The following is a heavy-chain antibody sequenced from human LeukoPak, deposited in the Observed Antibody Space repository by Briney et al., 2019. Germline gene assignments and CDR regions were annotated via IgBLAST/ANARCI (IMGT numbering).Heavy chain of an antibody. D-gene: IGHD7-27*01. Sequence: SQTLSLTCAISGDSVSRDSIAWNWLRQSPSRGLEWLGRTYYKSAWYNDYAVHMKSRITISPDTSKNQFSLQLNSVTPDDTAVYYCARGTGWPHFDYWGQGILVTVSS. CDR1: GDSVSRDSIA. V-gene: IGHV6-1*01. J-gene: IGHJ4*02. CDR2: TYYKSAWYN. CDR3: ARGTGWPHFDY.